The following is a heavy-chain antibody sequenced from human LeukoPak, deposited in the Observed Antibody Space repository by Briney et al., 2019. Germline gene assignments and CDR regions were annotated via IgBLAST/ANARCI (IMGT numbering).Heavy chain of an antibody. CDR1: GGSISSGGYY. CDR2: ISYSGNT. V-gene: IGHV4-61*08. J-gene: IGHJ4*02. D-gene: IGHD3-10*01. Sequence: SEALSLTCTVSGGSISSGGYYWTWIRQPPGKGLEWIGYISYSGNTNYNPSLKSRVTISLDTSKNQFSLKLNSVTAADTAVYYCARESDYYGSGRPFDYWGQGTLVTVSS. CDR3: ARESDYYGSGRPFDY.